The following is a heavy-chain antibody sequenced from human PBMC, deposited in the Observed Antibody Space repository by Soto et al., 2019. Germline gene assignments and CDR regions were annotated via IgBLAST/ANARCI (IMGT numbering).Heavy chain of an antibody. CDR2: ISSSSSYI. V-gene: IGHV3-21*01. J-gene: IGHJ6*02. CDR1: GFTFSSYS. Sequence: PGGSLRLSCAASGFTFSSYSMNWVRQAPGKGLEWVSSISSSSSYIYYADSVKGRFTISRDNAKNSLYLQMNSLRAEDAAVYYCAKKKVDIVVVPAATAWGYYYYYYGMDVWGQGTTVTVSS. CDR3: AKKKVDIVVVPAATAWGYYYYYYGMDV. D-gene: IGHD2-2*03.